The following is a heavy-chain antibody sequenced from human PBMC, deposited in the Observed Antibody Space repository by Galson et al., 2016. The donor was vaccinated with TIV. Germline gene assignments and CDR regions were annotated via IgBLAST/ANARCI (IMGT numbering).Heavy chain of an antibody. Sequence: SLRLSCAASGFTFSNHWMHWVRQAPGKGLVWVSRIKYDGSIKDYADSVKGRFIISRDNAKNELSLLMNGLRSDDTAVYYCLTGHRDSATCNARDYWGQGTLVTVSS. D-gene: IGHD2-21*02. CDR2: IKYDGSIK. V-gene: IGHV3-74*01. CDR3: LTGHRDSATCNARDY. J-gene: IGHJ4*02. CDR1: GFTFSNHW.